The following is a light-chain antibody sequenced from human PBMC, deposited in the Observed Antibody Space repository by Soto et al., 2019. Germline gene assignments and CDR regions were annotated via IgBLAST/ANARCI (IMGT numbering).Light chain of an antibody. Sequence: QAVVTQEPSLTVSPGGTVTLTCGSSTGAVTSNHHPYWFQQKAGQAPRTVIYDTSNKHSWTPARFSGSLLGHKAALTLSGAQPEDEAQYYCLLSYNAARVFGGGTKLTVL. CDR1: TGAVTSNHH. CDR3: LLSYNAARV. V-gene: IGLV7-46*01. J-gene: IGLJ2*01. CDR2: DTS.